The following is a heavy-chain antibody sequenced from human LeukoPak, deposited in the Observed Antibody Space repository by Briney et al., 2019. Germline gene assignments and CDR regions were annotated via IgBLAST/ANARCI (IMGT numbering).Heavy chain of an antibody. Sequence: ASVKVSCKASGYTFTGYYMHWVRQPPGKGLEWMGGVDPDDGQRVYAQRFQGRVTMTEDTSTNTAYMELSRLRSEDTAVYFCAAVSGHYTLLDAWGQGALSPSPQ. D-gene: IGHD4-11*01. CDR1: GYTFTGYY. CDR3: AAVSGHYTLLDA. V-gene: IGHV1-24*01. J-gene: IGHJ5*02. CDR2: VDPDDGQR.